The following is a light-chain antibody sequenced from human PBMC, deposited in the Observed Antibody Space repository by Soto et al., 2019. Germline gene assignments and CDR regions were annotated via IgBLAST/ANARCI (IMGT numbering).Light chain of an antibody. CDR2: GAS. V-gene: IGKV3-20*01. J-gene: IGKJ1*01. CDR1: QSVSGSY. CDR3: QQYGSSRRT. Sequence: EIVWTQSPGTLSLSPGERATPSCRARQSVSGSYLAWYQQKPGQAPRLLIYGASSRATGIPDRFSGTGSGTDFTLTISRLEPEDFAVYYCQQYGSSRRTFGQGTKVDIK.